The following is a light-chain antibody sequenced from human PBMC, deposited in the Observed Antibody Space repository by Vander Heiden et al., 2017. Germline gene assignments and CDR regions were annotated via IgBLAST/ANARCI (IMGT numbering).Light chain of an antibody. CDR2: KAS. CDR3: QQDRNGRT. Sequence: IPVTQSPSTLSASIGDRVTITCRASQSIDYYLAWYQQKAGKVPKLIIYKASTLQTGVPSRFSGSGSGTEFTLTISSLQPDDFATYYCQQDRNGRTFGQGTKVEMK. CDR1: QSIDYY. J-gene: IGKJ1*01. V-gene: IGKV1-5*03.